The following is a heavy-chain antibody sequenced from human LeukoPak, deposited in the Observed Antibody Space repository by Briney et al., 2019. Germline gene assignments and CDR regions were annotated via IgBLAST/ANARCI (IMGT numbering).Heavy chain of an antibody. CDR2: IWYDGSNK. CDR3: ARKCGGDYYSDGMDV. Sequence: GGSPRLSCAASGFTFSSYGMHWVRQAPGKGLEWVAVIWYDGSNKYYADSVKGRFTISRDNSKNTLYLQMNSLRAEDTAVYYCARKCGGDYYSDGMDVWGQGTTVTVSS. J-gene: IGHJ6*02. CDR1: GFTFSSYG. D-gene: IGHD2-21*02. V-gene: IGHV3-33*01.